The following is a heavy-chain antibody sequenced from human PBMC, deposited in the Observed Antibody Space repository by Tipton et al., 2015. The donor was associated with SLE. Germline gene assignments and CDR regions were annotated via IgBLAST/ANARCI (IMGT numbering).Heavy chain of an antibody. CDR3: ARGTSIVVVPAALTD. V-gene: IGHV4-59*01. J-gene: IGHJ4*02. D-gene: IGHD2-2*01. Sequence: TLSLTCTVSGGSISGYYWSWIRQPPGKGLEWIGYIYYSGTTNYSPSLRSRVTMSVDTSKNQCSLKLSSVTAADTAVYYCARGTSIVVVPAALTDWGQGPLVTVSS. CDR1: GGSISGYY. CDR2: IYYSGTT.